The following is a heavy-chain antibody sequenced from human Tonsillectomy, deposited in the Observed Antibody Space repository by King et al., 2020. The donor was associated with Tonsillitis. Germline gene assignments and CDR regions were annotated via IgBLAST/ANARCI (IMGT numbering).Heavy chain of an antibody. Sequence: VQLQESGPGLVKPSETLSLTCTVSGGSISNYYWSWIRQPPGKGLEWIGYISYNGSTNYSPSLKSRVAISVDTSKNQFSLRLNSVTAADTAVYYCARERRGNRYYDSSDYYYFDYWGQGTLVTVSS. CDR1: GGSISNYY. CDR3: ARERRGNRYYDSSDYYYFDY. CDR2: ISYNGST. V-gene: IGHV4-59*01. D-gene: IGHD3-22*01. J-gene: IGHJ4*02.